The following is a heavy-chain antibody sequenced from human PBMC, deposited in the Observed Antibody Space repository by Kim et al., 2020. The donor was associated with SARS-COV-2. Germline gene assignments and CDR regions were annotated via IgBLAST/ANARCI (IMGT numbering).Heavy chain of an antibody. CDR1: GFTFDDYA. Sequence: GGSLRLSCAASGFTFDDYAMHWVRQAPGKGLEWVSLISWDGGSTYYADSVKGRFTISRDNSKNSLYLQMNRLRAEDTALYYCAKDSTMSGASGEVAFDYWGQGTMVTVSS. V-gene: IGHV3-43D*03. J-gene: IGHJ4*02. CDR2: ISWDGGST. CDR3: AKDSTMSGASGEVAFDY. D-gene: IGHD2-15*01.